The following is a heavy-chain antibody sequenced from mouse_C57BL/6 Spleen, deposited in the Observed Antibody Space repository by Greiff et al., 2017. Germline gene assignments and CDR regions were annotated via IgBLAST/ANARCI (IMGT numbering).Heavy chain of an antibody. CDR1: GFTFSDFY. V-gene: IGHV7-1*01. CDR3: ARAFYDYGAMDY. J-gene: IGHJ4*01. Sequence: EVQLVESGGGLVQSGRSLRLSCATSGFTFSDFYMEWVRQAPGKGLEWIAASRNKANDYTTEYSASVKGRFIVSRDTSQSILYLQMNALRAEDTAIYYCARAFYDYGAMDYWGQGTSVTVSS. D-gene: IGHD2-10*01. CDR2: SRNKANDYTT.